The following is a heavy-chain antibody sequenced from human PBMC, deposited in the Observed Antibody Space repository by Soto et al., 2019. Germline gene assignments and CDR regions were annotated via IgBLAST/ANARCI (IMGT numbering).Heavy chain of an antibody. V-gene: IGHV4-4*07. D-gene: IGHD1-26*01. CDR3: ARESGENGTYEAH. Sequence: QVQQLESGPGLVKPWDTLSLTCTVSGAYVSDFSWSWIRQPAGKGLEWIGRITVNGITQYTPSFSSRVTISLATSRNQFSLNLQSATAADTALYYCARESGENGTYEAHWGQGTLVTVSS. J-gene: IGHJ1*01. CDR1: GAYVSDFS. CDR2: ITVNGIT.